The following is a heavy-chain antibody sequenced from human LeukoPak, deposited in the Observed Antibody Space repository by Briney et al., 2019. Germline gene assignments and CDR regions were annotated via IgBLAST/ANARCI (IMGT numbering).Heavy chain of an antibody. J-gene: IGHJ4*02. CDR3: AKDPTSSSALDY. D-gene: IGHD6-6*01. CDR1: GFTFSSYS. V-gene: IGHV3-48*01. Sequence: GGSLRLSCAASGFTFSSYSMNWVRQAPGKGLEWVSYISRSSSTIYYADSVKGRFAISRDNAKNTLYLQMNNLRAEDTAMYYCAKDPTSSSALDYWGQGTLVTVSS. CDR2: ISRSSSTI.